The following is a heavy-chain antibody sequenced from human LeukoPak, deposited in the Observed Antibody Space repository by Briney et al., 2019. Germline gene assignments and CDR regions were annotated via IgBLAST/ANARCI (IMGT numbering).Heavy chain of an antibody. CDR2: ISYDGSNK. V-gene: IGHV3-30*03. CDR3: ARDPIALVEAFDI. J-gene: IGHJ3*02. CDR1: GFTFSSYG. Sequence: PGGSLRLSCAASGFTFSSYGMHWVRQAPGKGLEWVAVISYDGSNKYYADSVKGRFTISRDNSKNTLYLQMNSLRAEDTAVYYCARDPIALVEAFDIWGQGTMVTVSS. D-gene: IGHD6-13*01.